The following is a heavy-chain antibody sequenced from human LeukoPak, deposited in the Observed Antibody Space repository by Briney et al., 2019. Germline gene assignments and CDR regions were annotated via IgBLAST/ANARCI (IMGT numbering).Heavy chain of an antibody. J-gene: IGHJ3*02. CDR2: ISSSSSYI. Sequence: GGSLRLSCAASDFSFTNYAMSWVRQAPGKGLEWVSSISSSSSYIYYADSVEGRFTISRDNAKNSLYLQMNSLRAEDTAVYYCARVGGSYAKNAFDIWGQGTMVTVSS. CDR1: DFSFTNYA. V-gene: IGHV3-21*01. CDR3: ARVGGSYAKNAFDI. D-gene: IGHD1-26*01.